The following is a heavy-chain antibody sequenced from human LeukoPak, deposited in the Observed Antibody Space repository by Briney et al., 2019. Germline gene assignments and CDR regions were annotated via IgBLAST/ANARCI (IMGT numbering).Heavy chain of an antibody. Sequence: ASVKVSCKASGYTFTSYGISWVRQAPGQGLEWMGWISAYNGNTNYAQKLQGRVTMTTDTSTSTAYMELRSLRSDDTAVYYCARLTIFGVVGSDFDYWGQGTLVTVSS. CDR1: GYTFTSYG. V-gene: IGHV1-18*01. CDR3: ARLTIFGVVGSDFDY. J-gene: IGHJ4*02. CDR2: ISAYNGNT. D-gene: IGHD3-3*01.